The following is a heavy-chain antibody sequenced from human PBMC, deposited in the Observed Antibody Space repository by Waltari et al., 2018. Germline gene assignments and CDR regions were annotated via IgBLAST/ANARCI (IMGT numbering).Heavy chain of an antibody. CDR3: ARGDSSSWWDYYYYMDV. V-gene: IGHV1-69*05. J-gene: IGHJ6*03. Sequence: QVQLVQSGAEVKKPGSSVKVSCKASGGTFSSYAISWVRPAPGQGLEWMGGIIPIFGTANYAQKFQGRVTITTDESTSTAYMELSSLRSEDTAVYYCARGDSSSWWDYYYYMDVWGKGTTVTVSS. D-gene: IGHD6-13*01. CDR2: IIPIFGTA. CDR1: GGTFSSYA.